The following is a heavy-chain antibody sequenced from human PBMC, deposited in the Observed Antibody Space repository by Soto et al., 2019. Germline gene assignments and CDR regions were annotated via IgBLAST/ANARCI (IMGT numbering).Heavy chain of an antibody. D-gene: IGHD2-2*01. CDR1: GYTFTSYA. CDR3: ARGEIVVVPAATYYYYGMDV. CDR2: INAGNGNT. Sequence: QVQLVQSGAEVKKPGASVKVSCKASGYTFTSYAMHWVRQAPGQRLEWMGWINAGNGNTKYSQKFQGRVTITRDTPASTAYMELSSLRSEDTAVYYCARGEIVVVPAATYYYYGMDVWGQGTTVTVSS. J-gene: IGHJ6*02. V-gene: IGHV1-3*01.